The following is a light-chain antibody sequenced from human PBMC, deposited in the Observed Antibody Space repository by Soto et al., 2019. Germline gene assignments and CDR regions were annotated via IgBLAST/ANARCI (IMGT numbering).Light chain of an antibody. CDR3: QQYSRYPMYT. J-gene: IGKJ2*01. CDR2: DAS. CDR1: QSISSW. Sequence: DIQMTQSPSTVSASVGDRVTITCRASQSISSWLAWYQQKPGKAPKLLIYDASRLESGVPSRFRGSVSGTDITLTISSLQPDDLAAYYCQQYSRYPMYTFGQGTKVDIK. V-gene: IGKV1-5*01.